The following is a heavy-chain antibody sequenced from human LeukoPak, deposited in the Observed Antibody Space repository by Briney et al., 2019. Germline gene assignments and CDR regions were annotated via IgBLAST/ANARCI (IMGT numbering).Heavy chain of an antibody. CDR1: GGSISDTSYY. CDR2: IYHTGTT. CDR3: ARQECNGGSCYSRAIWFDP. Sequence: PSETLSLTCNVSGGSISDTSYYWGWIRPPPGKGLEWIVSIYHTGTTYYSPSLKSRVTISVHTSKNQFSLKLSSVTAADTAVYYCARQECNGGSCYSRAIWFDPWGQGTLVTVSS. D-gene: IGHD2-15*01. J-gene: IGHJ5*02. V-gene: IGHV4-39*01.